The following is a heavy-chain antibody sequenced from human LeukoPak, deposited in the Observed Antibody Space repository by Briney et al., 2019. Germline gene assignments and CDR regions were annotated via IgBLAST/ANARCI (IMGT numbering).Heavy chain of an antibody. CDR3: AKGGDIVLMVYGTDY. Sequence: GGSLRLSCAASGFTFSSYGMHWVRQAPGKGLEWVAFIRYDGSNKYYADSVKGRFTISRDNSKNTLYLQMNSLRAEDTAVYYCAKGGDIVLMVYGTDYWGQGTLVTVSS. V-gene: IGHV3-30*02. CDR1: GFTFSSYG. J-gene: IGHJ4*02. D-gene: IGHD2-8*01. CDR2: IRYDGSNK.